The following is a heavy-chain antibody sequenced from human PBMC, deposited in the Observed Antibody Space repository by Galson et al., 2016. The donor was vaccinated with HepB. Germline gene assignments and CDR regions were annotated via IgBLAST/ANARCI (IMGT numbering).Heavy chain of an antibody. Sequence: SVKVSCKASGYTFASYGISWVRQAPGQGLEWMGWISTYNDDTNYAQKLQGRVTMTTDTSKSTADMEPRSLRPDDPAVYYCARDSRTMYGGWIDPWGQGTLVTVSS. D-gene: IGHD4-23*01. V-gene: IGHV1-18*01. CDR3: ARDSRTMYGGWIDP. CDR1: GYTFASYG. CDR2: ISTYNDDT. J-gene: IGHJ5*02.